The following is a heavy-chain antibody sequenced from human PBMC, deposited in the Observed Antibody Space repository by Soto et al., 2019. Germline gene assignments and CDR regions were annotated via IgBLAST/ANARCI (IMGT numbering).Heavy chain of an antibody. CDR2: IGTRGNTK. D-gene: IGHD4-17*01. Sequence: GGSPRLSCSNSGFPFSDYYMSWVRQAPGKGLVCVSYIGTRGNTKYYADSVRGRFTISRDNAKNSLYLQMNSLRADDTAVYYCARDGTEYYGEYYDYWGQGIPVTVSS. CDR3: ARDGTEYYGEYYDY. J-gene: IGHJ4*02. CDR1: GFPFSDYY. V-gene: IGHV3-11*01.